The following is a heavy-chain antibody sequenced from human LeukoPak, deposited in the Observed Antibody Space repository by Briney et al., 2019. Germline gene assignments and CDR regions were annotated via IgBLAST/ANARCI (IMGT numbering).Heavy chain of an antibody. CDR2: IYTSGGT. Sequence: SQTLSLTCTVSGGSITNLNFYWTWIRQPAGKRLEWIGRIYTSGGTNYNPSLKSRVTMSVDKSKNQISLKLASLTAADTALYYCAGRGSSSGTFDIWGQGTTVTVSS. CDR1: GGSITNLNFY. V-gene: IGHV4-61*02. CDR3: AGRGSSSGTFDI. J-gene: IGHJ6*02. D-gene: IGHD2/OR15-2a*01.